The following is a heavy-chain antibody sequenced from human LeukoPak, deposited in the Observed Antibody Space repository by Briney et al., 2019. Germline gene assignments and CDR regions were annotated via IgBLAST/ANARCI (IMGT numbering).Heavy chain of an antibody. V-gene: IGHV4-61*01. CDR1: GGSVSSGSYY. J-gene: IGHJ4*02. CDR3: ARVLWFGELPPRGAFDY. CDR2: IYYSGST. D-gene: IGHD3-10*01. Sequence: SETLSLTCTVPGGSVSSGSYYWSWIRQPPGKGLEWIGYIYYSGSTNYNPSLKSRVTISVDTSKNQFSLKLSSVTAADTAVYYCARVLWFGELPPRGAFDYWGQGTLVTVSS.